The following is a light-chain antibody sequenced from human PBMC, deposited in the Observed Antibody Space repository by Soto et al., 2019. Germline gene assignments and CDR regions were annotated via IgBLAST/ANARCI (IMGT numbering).Light chain of an antibody. CDR2: DAS. J-gene: IGKJ1*01. V-gene: IGKV1-5*01. Sequence: DIQMTQSPSTLSASVGDRVTITCRASQSISSRLAWFQQKPERAPRVLIYDASSLESGVPSRFSGSGSGTEFTLTISSLQPDDFATYYCQQYNSYSTFGQGTKVDIK. CDR1: QSISSR. CDR3: QQYNSYST.